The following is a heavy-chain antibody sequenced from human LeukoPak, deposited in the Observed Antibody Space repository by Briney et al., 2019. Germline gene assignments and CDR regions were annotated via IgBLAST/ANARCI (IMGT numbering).Heavy chain of an antibody. J-gene: IGHJ4*02. CDR2: ISGSGGST. V-gene: IGHV3-23*01. CDR3: AKDYIGDSYCDSYYFDY. Sequence: GGSLRLSCAASGFTFSSYAMSWVRQAPGKGLEWVSAISGSGGSTYYADSVKGRFTISRDNSKNTLYLQMNSLRAGDTAVYYCAKDYIGDSYCDSYYFDYWGQGTLVTVSS. CDR1: GFTFSSYA. D-gene: IGHD3-22*01.